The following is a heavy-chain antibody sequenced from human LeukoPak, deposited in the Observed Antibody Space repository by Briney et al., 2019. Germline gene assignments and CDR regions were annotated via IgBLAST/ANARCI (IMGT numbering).Heavy chain of an antibody. D-gene: IGHD2-8*01. CDR1: GGSISSGSYY. J-gene: IGHJ6*03. CDR3: ARQTYCINGVCYTEEGEFYYYMDV. CDR2: IYTSGST. Sequence: PSETLSLTCTVSGGSISSGSYYWSWIRQPAGKGLEWIGRIYTSGSTNYNPSLKSRVTISVDTSKNQFSLKLTSVTAADTAVYYCARQTYCINGVCYTEEGEFYYYMDVWGKGATVTVSS. V-gene: IGHV4-61*02.